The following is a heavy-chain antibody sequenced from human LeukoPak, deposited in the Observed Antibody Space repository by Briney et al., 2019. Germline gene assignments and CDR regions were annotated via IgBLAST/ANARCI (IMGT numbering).Heavy chain of an antibody. CDR3: ASSIAAAGLDY. D-gene: IGHD6-13*01. V-gene: IGHV3-30-3*01. J-gene: IGHJ4*02. CDR2: ISYDGSNK. Sequence: GGSLRLSCAASGFTFSSYAMHWVRQAPGKGLEWVAVISYDGSNKYYADSVKGRFTISGDNSKNTLYLQMNSLRAEDTAVYYCASSIAAAGLDYWGQGTLVTVSS. CDR1: GFTFSSYA.